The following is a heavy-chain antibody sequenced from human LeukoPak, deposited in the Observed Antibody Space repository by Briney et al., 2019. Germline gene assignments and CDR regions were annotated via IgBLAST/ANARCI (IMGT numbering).Heavy chain of an antibody. D-gene: IGHD4-17*01. CDR2: IIPILGIA. V-gene: IGHV1-69*04. J-gene: IGHJ3*02. CDR3: ARHDYGVRDAFDI. CDR1: GGTFSSYA. Sequence: GASVKVSCKASGGTFSSYAISWVRQAPGQGLEWMGRIIPILGIANYAQKFQGRVTITADKSTSTAYMELSSLRSEDTAVYYCARHDYGVRDAFDIWGQGTMVTVSS.